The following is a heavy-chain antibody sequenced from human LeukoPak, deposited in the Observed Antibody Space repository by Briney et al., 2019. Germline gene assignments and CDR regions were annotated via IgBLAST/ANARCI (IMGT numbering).Heavy chain of an antibody. CDR3: AKNLAS. Sequence: ASVKVSCKASGYTFTGHYMHWVRQAPGQGLEWMGRIHPNSGDTIYAQIFQGRVTMTRDTSVSTAYMELSSLTSGDTAVYYCAKNLASWRQGTLVTVSS. CDR2: IHPNSGDT. J-gene: IGHJ5*02. D-gene: IGHD3-3*02. V-gene: IGHV1-2*06. CDR1: GYTFTGHY.